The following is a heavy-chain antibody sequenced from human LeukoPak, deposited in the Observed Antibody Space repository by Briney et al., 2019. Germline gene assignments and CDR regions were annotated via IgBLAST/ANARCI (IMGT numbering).Heavy chain of an antibody. CDR3: ARQNYVWGSYRPDDAFDI. J-gene: IGHJ3*02. CDR1: GYTFTSYG. V-gene: IGHV1-18*01. CDR2: ISAKNGNT. D-gene: IGHD3-16*02. Sequence: ASVKVSCKASGYTFTSYGINWVRQAPGQGLEWMGWISAKNGNTKYAQELQGRVTMTTDTSTSTAYMELRSLRSDDTAVYYCARQNYVWGSYRPDDAFDIWGQGTMVTVSS.